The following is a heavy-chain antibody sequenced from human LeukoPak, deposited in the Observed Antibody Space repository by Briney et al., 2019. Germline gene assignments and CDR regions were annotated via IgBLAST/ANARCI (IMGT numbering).Heavy chain of an antibody. Sequence: SETLSLTRTVSGGSVSSGSYYWSWIRQPPGKGLEWIGYIYYSGSTNYNPSLKSRVTISVDTSKNQFSLKLSSVTAADTAVYYCARGIGELFYNWFDPWGQGTLVTVSS. J-gene: IGHJ5*02. V-gene: IGHV4-61*01. CDR2: IYYSGST. D-gene: IGHD3-10*01. CDR3: ARGIGELFYNWFDP. CDR1: GGSVSSGSYY.